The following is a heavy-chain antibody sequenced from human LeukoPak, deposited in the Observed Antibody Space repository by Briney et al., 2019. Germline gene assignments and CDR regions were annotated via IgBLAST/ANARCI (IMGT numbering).Heavy chain of an antibody. CDR3: ARDPGYYYDSSGENDAFDI. CDR2: IYSGGST. CDR1: GFTVSSNY. Sequence: GGSLRLSCAASGFTVSSNYMSWVRQAPGKGLEWVSVIYSGGSTYYADSVKGRFTISRDNSKNTLYLQMNSLRAEDTAVYYCARDPGYYYDSSGENDAFDIWGQGTVVTVSS. V-gene: IGHV3-66*01. D-gene: IGHD3-22*01. J-gene: IGHJ3*02.